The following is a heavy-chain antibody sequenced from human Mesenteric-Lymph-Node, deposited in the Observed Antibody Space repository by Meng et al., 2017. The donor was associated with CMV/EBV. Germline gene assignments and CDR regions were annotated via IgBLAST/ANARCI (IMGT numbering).Heavy chain of an antibody. CDR3: ARGGCSSTSCYAYWYFDL. CDR1: GFTFDDYG. CDR2: INWNGGST. D-gene: IGHD2-2*01. J-gene: IGHJ2*01. V-gene: IGHV3-20*04. Sequence: GESLKISCAASGFTFDDYGMSWVRQAPGKGLEWVSGINWNGGSTGYADSVKGRFTISRDNAKNSLYLQMNSLRAEDTALYYCARGGCSSTSCYAYWYFDLWGRGTLVIVS.